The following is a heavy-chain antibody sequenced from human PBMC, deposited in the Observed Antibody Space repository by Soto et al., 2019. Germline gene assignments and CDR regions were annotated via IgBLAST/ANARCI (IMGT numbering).Heavy chain of an antibody. D-gene: IGHD3-16*01. CDR2: AYYRSKWIY. V-gene: IGHV6-1*01. CDR3: AGVVWFRGMDV. J-gene: IGHJ6*02. Sequence: SQTLSLTCDISGDSVSSSSAAWNWIRQSPSRGLEWLGRAYYRSKWIYEYTVSMESRITINPDTSKNQFSLHIYSVTPEDTAVYYCAGVVWFRGMDVWGQGTPVTVSS. CDR1: GDSVSSSSAA.